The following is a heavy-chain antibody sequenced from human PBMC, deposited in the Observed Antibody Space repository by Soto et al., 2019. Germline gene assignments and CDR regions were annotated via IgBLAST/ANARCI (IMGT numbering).Heavy chain of an antibody. Sequence: RASVKVSCKASGGTFSSYAISWVRQAPGQGLEWMGGIIPIFGTANYAQKFQGRVTITADESTSTAYMELSSLRSEDTAVYYCASALVDTAMGYHYGMDVWGQGTTVTVSS. J-gene: IGHJ6*02. D-gene: IGHD5-18*01. CDR2: IIPIFGTA. CDR3: ASALVDTAMGYHYGMDV. CDR1: GGTFSSYA. V-gene: IGHV1-69*13.